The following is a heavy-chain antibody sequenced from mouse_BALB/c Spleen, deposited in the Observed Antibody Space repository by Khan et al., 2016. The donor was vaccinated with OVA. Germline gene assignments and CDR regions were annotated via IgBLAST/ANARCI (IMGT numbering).Heavy chain of an antibody. CDR1: GFNITDYY. CDR2: IDPETGDT. Sequence: VQLQQSGAELVRPGALVKLSCKVSGFNITDYYMNWVKQRPEQGLEWIGWIDPETGDTIYDPKFKGKATITADKSSNTAYLQLSSLTSEDTAVYYCTRSGYGNYGFAYWGQGTLVTVSA. D-gene: IGHD2-1*01. J-gene: IGHJ3*01. V-gene: IGHV14-1*02. CDR3: TRSGYGNYGFAY.